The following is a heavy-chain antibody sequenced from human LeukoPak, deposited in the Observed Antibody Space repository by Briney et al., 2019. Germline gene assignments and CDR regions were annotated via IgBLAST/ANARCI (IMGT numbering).Heavy chain of an antibody. CDR2: IFYSGST. J-gene: IGHJ5*02. CDR3: ARGKYYDFWSGQIRWFDP. V-gene: IGHV4-39*07. Sequence: SETLSLTCTVSSGSISTSNYYWGWVRQPPGKALEWIGNIFYSGSTYYSPSLKSRVTISLDKSKNQFSLKLSSVTAADTAVYYCARGKYYDFWSGQIRWFDPWGQGTLVTVSS. D-gene: IGHD3-3*01. CDR1: SGSISTSNYY.